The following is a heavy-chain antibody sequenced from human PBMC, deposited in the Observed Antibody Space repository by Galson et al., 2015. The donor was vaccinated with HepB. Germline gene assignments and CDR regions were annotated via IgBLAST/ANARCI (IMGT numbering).Heavy chain of an antibody. V-gene: IGHV1-3*01. J-gene: IGHJ4*02. CDR1: GYTFTSYA. Sequence: SVKVSCKASGYTFTSYAMHWVRQAPGQRLEWMGWINAGNGNTKYSQKFQGRVTITRDTSASTAYMELSSLRSEDTAVYYCARDGGGQWELLGLDYWGQGTLVTVSS. D-gene: IGHD1-26*01. CDR2: INAGNGNT. CDR3: ARDGGGQWELLGLDY.